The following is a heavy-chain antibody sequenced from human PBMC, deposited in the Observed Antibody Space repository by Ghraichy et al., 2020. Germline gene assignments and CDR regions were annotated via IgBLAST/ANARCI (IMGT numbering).Heavy chain of an antibody. J-gene: IGHJ4*02. V-gene: IGHV3-66*01. CDR2: IYSGGST. Sequence: GESLNISCAASGFTVSSNYMSWVRQAPGKGLEWVSVIYSGGSTYYADSVKGRFTISRDNSKNTLYLQMNSLRAEDTAVYYCARDIYCSGGSCYDYWGQGTLVTVSS. CDR3: ARDIYCSGGSCYDY. CDR1: GFTVSSNY. D-gene: IGHD2-15*01.